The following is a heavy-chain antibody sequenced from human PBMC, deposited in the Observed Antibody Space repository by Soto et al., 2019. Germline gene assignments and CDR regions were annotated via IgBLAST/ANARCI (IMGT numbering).Heavy chain of an antibody. CDR1: GDSVSPNSSA. Sequence: PSQTPSLPCAIPGDSVSPNSSALNWVRQSPSRGLEGLGGTYYRSKWYSDYAVFVKSRITINPDTSKNQFSLQLDSVTPEDTAVYYCARGIAAAGGWFDPWGQGTLVTVSS. J-gene: IGHJ5*02. D-gene: IGHD6-13*01. CDR2: TYYRSKWYS. V-gene: IGHV6-1*01. CDR3: ARGIAAAGGWFDP.